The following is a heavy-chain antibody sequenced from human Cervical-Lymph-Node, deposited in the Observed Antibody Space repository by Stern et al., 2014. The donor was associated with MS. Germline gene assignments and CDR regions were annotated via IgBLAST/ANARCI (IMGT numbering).Heavy chain of an antibody. CDR1: GFAFASYD. D-gene: IGHD2-8*01. CDR3: ALPGHFYTNALDY. V-gene: IGHV3-30*03. CDR2: ISNDGRNK. Sequence: DQLVESGGGVVQPGGSLRLSCATSGFAFASYDLPWVRQAPGKGLEWVAFISNDGRNKYYADSLKDRFSVSRDYSKKTLNLQINSLRREDTAVYYCALPGHFYTNALDYWGQGTLVTVSS. J-gene: IGHJ4*02.